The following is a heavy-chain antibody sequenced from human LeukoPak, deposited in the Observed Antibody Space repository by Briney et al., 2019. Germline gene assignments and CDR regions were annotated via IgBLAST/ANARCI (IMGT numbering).Heavy chain of an antibody. J-gene: IGHJ5*02. CDR1: GGSFSGYY. CDR3: AGHGRHYYGSGSYNWFDP. D-gene: IGHD3-10*01. CDR2: INHSGST. V-gene: IGHV4-34*01. Sequence: PSETLSLTCAVYGGSFSGYYWSWIRQPPGKGLEWIGEINHSGSTNYNPSLKSRVTISVDTSKNQFSLKLSSVTAADTAVYYCAGHGRHYYGSGSYNWFDPWGQGALVTVSS.